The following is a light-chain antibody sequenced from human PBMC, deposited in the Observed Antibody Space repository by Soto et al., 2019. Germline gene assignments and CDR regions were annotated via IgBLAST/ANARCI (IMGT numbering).Light chain of an antibody. CDR2: G. J-gene: IGLJ3*02. CDR1: SSNIGAGYP. Sequence: QSVLTQPPSVSGAPGQRVTISCTGSSSNIGAGYPVHWYQQLPGTAPKLIVAGNRPSGVPDRFSVSKSGASASLAITGLQAEDEADYYCQSYDSSLSRRWVFGGGTKLTVL. CDR3: QSYDSSLSRRWV. V-gene: IGLV1-40*01.